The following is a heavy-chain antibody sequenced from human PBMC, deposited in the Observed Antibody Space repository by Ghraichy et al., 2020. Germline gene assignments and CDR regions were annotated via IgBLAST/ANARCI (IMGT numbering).Heavy chain of an antibody. CDR1: GASFSDVY. Sequence: SQTLSLTCSVYGASFSDVYWYWIWIRQSPGKGLEWIGEINHSGSTTYNPSLKNRVTISGDTSRNQFSLKLTSVTAADTAVYYCAITVTTPGISPVENNYWGQGTLVTVSS. CDR2: INHSGST. V-gene: IGHV4-34*01. J-gene: IGHJ4*02. CDR3: AITVTTPGISPVENNY. D-gene: IGHD4-17*01.